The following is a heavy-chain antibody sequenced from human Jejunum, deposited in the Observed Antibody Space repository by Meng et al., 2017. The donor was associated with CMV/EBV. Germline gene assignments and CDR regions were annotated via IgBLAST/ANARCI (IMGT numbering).Heavy chain of an antibody. J-gene: IGHJ5*02. CDR2: IYSGGTT. V-gene: IGHV3-66*01. CDR1: GFSVSSNY. D-gene: IGHD5-18*01. Sequence: EVQFVEAGGGLVQPGGSLRLSCAASGFSVSSNYMSWVRQAPGKGLEWVTLIYSGGTTCYADSVKGRFTISRDNSKNVLYLQMNSVRAEDTALYHCVRNLGYTYGLVSWGQGTLVTVSS. CDR3: VRNLGYTYGLVS.